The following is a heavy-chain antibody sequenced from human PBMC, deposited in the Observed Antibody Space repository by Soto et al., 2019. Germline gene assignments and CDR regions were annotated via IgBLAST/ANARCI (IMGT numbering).Heavy chain of an antibody. CDR3: AREYCSSTSCLNWFDP. V-gene: IGHV3-48*01. J-gene: IGHJ5*02. Sequence: EVHLVESGGGLVQPGGSLRLSCAASGFTFSSYSMNWVRQAPGKGLEWVSYISSRSSTIYYADAVKGRFTISRDNAKNSLYLQMNSLRAEDTAVYYCAREYCSSTSCLNWFDPWGQGTLVTVSS. CDR2: ISSRSSTI. D-gene: IGHD2-2*01. CDR1: GFTFSSYS.